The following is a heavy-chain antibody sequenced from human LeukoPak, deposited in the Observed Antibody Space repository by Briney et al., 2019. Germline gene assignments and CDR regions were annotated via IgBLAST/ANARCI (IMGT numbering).Heavy chain of an antibody. CDR3: ARGGRVVIPDWGY. V-gene: IGHV4-39*02. CDR1: GGSISSSIYY. J-gene: IGHJ4*02. CDR2: IYYSGTT. D-gene: IGHD4-23*01. Sequence: SETLSLTCTVSGGSISSSIYYWGWIRQPPGKGLEWIGSIYYSGTTYYNPSLKSRATISVDTSKNQFSLKLSSVTAADTAVYYCARGGRVVIPDWGYWGQGTLVTVSS.